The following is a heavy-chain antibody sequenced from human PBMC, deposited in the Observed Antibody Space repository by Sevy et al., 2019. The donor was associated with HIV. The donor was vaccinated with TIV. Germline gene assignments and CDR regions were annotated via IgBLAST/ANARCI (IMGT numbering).Heavy chain of an antibody. Sequence: GGYLRLSCAASGFTFSANRMNWVRQAPGKGLEWVANIKGDGSDKHYVDSVEGRFTISRDIAKNLLYLQMNSLRVEDTAVYYCAHQSFGRFESWGQGTLVTVSS. D-gene: IGHD3-16*01. CDR1: GFTFSANR. J-gene: IGHJ1*01. CDR3: AHQSFGRFES. V-gene: IGHV3-7*01. CDR2: IKGDGSDK.